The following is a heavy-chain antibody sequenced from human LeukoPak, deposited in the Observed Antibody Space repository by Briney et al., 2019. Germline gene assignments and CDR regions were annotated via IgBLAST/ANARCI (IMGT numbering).Heavy chain of an antibody. V-gene: IGHV3-64*02. CDR2: IVSNGGNT. CDR1: GLTFSGHA. Sequence: GGSLRLSCAASGLTFSGHAMHWIRQAPGKGLEYVSAIVSNGGNTYYAESVRGRFTISRDNSKNTVYLQMGSLRPEDTGVYYCARGGYYAATDVWGQGALVTVSS. CDR3: ARGGYYAATDV. J-gene: IGHJ4*02. D-gene: IGHD3-3*01.